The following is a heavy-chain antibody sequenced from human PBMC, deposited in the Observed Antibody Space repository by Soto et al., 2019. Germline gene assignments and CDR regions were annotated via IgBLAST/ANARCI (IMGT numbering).Heavy chain of an antibody. D-gene: IGHD3-10*01. CDR3: ARDYLYYGSGRRRFYFDY. CDR1: GGSISSGGYY. V-gene: IGHV4-31*03. J-gene: IGHJ4*02. Sequence: TLSLTCTVSGGSISSGGYYWSWIRQHPGKGLEWIGYIYYSGSTYYNPSLKSRVTISVDTSKNQFSLKLSSVTAADTAVYYCARDYLYYGSGRRRFYFDYWGQGTLVTVSS. CDR2: IYYSGST.